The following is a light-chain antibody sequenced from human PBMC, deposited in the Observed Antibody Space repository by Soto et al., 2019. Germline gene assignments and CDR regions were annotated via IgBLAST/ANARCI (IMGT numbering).Light chain of an antibody. CDR1: QGISNS. V-gene: IGKV1-13*02. J-gene: IGKJ2*01. CDR2: DAS. CDR3: QQVKSHPYT. Sequence: AIQLTQSPSPLSASIGDRVTITCRASQGISNSLAWYQQKPGTHPALLIYDASTLQSGVPSRFSGRGSGTDFTLTISSLQTGDVAPSDCQQVKSHPYTFGQGTKLDIK.